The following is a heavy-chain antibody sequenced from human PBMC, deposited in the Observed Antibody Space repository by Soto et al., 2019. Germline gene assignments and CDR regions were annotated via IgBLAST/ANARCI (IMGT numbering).Heavy chain of an antibody. CDR2: IYHVGST. D-gene: IGHD2-15*01. V-gene: IGHV4-4*02. Sequence: SETLSLTCAVSGASISSAFLWTWVRQAPGKGLEWIGEIYHVGSTKYNPSLKSRVTISVDKSNNQFSLELRSVTAADTAVYYCATLPPRIVVVKTELPTWGQGTLVTVSS. CDR1: GASISSAFL. CDR3: ATLPPRIVVVKTELPT. J-gene: IGHJ5*02.